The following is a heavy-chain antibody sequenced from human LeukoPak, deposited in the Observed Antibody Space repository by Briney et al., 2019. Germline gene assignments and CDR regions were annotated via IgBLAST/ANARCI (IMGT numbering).Heavy chain of an antibody. CDR1: GGSFINGTFY. V-gene: IGHV4-39*01. CDR2: IYYGGST. CDR3: ARHGNHYYGSGGFDY. J-gene: IGHJ4*02. Sequence: PSETLSLTCTVSGGSFINGTFYWDWIRQPPGKGLDWIGSIYYGGSTYYNPSLRSRVTTSVDTSKNQFSLKLTSVTAADTAVYYCARHGNHYYGSGGFDYWGQGTLVTVSS. D-gene: IGHD3-10*01.